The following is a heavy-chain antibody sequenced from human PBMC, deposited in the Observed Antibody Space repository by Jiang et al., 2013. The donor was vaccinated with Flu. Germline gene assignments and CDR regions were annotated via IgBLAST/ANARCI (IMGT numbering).Heavy chain of an antibody. D-gene: IGHD6-13*01. CDR1: GGSISTSSYY. Sequence: LLKPSETLSLTCTVSGGSISTSSYYWGWIRQPPGKGLEWIGSIYYSGSTYYYPSLKSRLTISVDTSKNQFSLNLSSVTAADTAVYYCARHLGLIYTSSWYKPWDIWGQGTMVTVSS. CDR2: IYYSGST. V-gene: IGHV4-39*01. CDR3: ARHLGLIYTSSWYKPWDI. J-gene: IGHJ3*02.